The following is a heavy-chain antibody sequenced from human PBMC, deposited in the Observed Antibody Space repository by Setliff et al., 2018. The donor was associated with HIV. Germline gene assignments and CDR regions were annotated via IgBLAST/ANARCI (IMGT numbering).Heavy chain of an antibody. V-gene: IGHV1-69*02. J-gene: IGHJ4*02. CDR3: ARGGDYDSSGYYGT. CDR2: LIPILGVP. D-gene: IGHD3-22*01. CDR1: GGPFTSSS. Sequence: SVKVSCKASGGPFTSSSIGWVRQAPGQGLEWMGRLIPILGVPRYAQKFQGRVTITADKSTSTSYMHLSSLRAEDTAVYSCARGGDYDSSGYYGTWGQGSLVTVSS.